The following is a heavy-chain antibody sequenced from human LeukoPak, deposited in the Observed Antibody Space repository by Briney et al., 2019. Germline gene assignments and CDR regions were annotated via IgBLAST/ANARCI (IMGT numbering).Heavy chain of an antibody. CDR1: GGPISSSSYY. CDR3: ASDSCSTSSCRKKFDY. D-gene: IGHD2-2*01. J-gene: IGHJ4*02. V-gene: IGHV4-39*07. CDR2: VYYSGIS. Sequence: PSETLSLTCTVSGGPISSSSYYWGWIRQPPGKGLEWIGSVYYSGISYYNPSLRSRVTISVDSSKDQFSLKLNSVTAADTAVCYCASDSCSTSSCRKKFDYWGQGTLVTVSS.